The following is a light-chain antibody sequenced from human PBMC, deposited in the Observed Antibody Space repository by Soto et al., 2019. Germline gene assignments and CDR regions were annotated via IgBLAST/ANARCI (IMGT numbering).Light chain of an antibody. CDR3: QQYNNWPFT. Sequence: ERVMTQSPATLSVSPGERATLSCRASQSISSNSAWYQQKPGQAPRLLIYGASTRATGIPARFSGSGSGTEFTLTISSLQSEDFAVYYCQQYNNWPFTFGPGTKVDIK. CDR1: QSISSN. V-gene: IGKV3-15*01. J-gene: IGKJ3*01. CDR2: GAS.